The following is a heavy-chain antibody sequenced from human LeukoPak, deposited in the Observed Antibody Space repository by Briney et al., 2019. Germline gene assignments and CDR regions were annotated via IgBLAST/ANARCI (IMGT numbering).Heavy chain of an antibody. D-gene: IGHD3-3*01. CDR2: IYYSGST. J-gene: IGHJ3*02. CDR1: GGSISSHY. CDR3: GRHVTTIFGVVVQRAFDI. V-gene: IGHV4-59*11. Sequence: SETLSLTCTSSGGSISSHYWSWIRQPPGKGLEWFGYIYYSGSTNYNPSLKSRVTISVDTSKNQFSLKLSTVTAADTAVYYCGRHVTTIFGVVVQRAFDIWGQGTMVTVSS.